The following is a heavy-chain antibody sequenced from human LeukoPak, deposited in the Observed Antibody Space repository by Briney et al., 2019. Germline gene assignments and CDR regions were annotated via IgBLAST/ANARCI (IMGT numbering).Heavy chain of an antibody. CDR3: ARPYYYGSGRDYMDV. V-gene: IGHV3-11*04. D-gene: IGHD3-10*01. J-gene: IGHJ6*03. CDR2: ISTGGSTI. CDR1: GLTFSDYY. Sequence: GGSLRLSCAASGLTFSDYYMSWIRQAPGKGLEWVSYISTGGSTIYYADSVKGRFTISRDNSKNTLYLQMNSLRAEDTAVYYCARPYYYGSGRDYMDVWGKGTTVTISS.